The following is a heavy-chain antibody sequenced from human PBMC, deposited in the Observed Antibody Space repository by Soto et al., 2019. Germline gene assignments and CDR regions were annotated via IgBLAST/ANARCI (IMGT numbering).Heavy chain of an antibody. Sequence: WVLQAPGKGLEWVSAISGSGGSTYYADSVKGRFTISRDNSKNTLYLQMNSLRAEDTAVYYCAKGNIGYCSGGSCYFDLYYYYGMDVWGQGTTVTVSS. CDR3: AKGNIGYCSGGSCYFDLYYYYGMDV. CDR2: ISGSGGST. D-gene: IGHD2-15*01. V-gene: IGHV3-23*01. J-gene: IGHJ6*02.